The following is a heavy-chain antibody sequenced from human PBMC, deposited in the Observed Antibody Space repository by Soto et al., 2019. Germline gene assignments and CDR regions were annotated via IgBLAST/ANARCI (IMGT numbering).Heavy chain of an antibody. D-gene: IGHD5-12*01. V-gene: IGHV3-23*01. CDR3: AKRVSTENLGYFFDY. CDR1: GFTFVISA. J-gene: IGHJ4*02. CDR2: ISSGGGGT. Sequence: EVQLLESGGGLVQPGGSLRLSCARSGFTFVISAMSWVRQAPGKGLEWVSSISSGGGGTYYADSVKGRFIISRDNSKNTLYLQMNSLRAEDTAVYYCAKRVSTENLGYFFDYWGQGTLVSVSS.